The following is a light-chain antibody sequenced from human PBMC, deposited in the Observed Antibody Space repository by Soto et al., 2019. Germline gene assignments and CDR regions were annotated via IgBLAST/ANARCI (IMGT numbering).Light chain of an antibody. CDR2: GTS. CDR1: QTVASSF. J-gene: IGKJ2*01. Sequence: EVVLTQSPSTLSLSPGDRTTISCRASQTVASSFFAWYQQKPGQAPRLLIYGTSNRAAGIPDRFSGRVSGTDFTLTIRRLDPEDFPVYFRHQYGGSPPYTFPRGPKLDI. V-gene: IGKV3-20*01. CDR3: HQYGGSPPYT.